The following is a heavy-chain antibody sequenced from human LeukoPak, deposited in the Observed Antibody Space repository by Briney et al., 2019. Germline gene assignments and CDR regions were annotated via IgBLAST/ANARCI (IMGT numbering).Heavy chain of an antibody. CDR3: ARDVRNYRYWFDP. Sequence: ASVKVSCKASGGTFSSYAISWVRQAPGQGLEWMGWISAYNGNTNYAQKLQGRVTMTTDTSTSTAYMELRSLRSDDTAVYYCARDVRNYRYWFDPWGQGTLVTVSS. D-gene: IGHD4-11*01. V-gene: IGHV1-18*01. CDR2: ISAYNGNT. CDR1: GGTFSSYA. J-gene: IGHJ5*02.